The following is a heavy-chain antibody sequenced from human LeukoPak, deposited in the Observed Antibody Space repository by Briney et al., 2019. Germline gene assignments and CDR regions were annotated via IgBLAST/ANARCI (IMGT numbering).Heavy chain of an antibody. CDR1: GFTFSSYA. CDR2: ISYDGSNK. Sequence: GGSLRLSCAASGFTFSSYAMGWVRQAPGKGLEWVAVISYDGSNKYYADSVKGRFTISRDNSKNTLYLQMNSLRAEDTAVYYCARVPIAAAHWGQGTLVTVSS. J-gene: IGHJ4*02. D-gene: IGHD6-13*01. CDR3: ARVPIAAAH. V-gene: IGHV3-30*04.